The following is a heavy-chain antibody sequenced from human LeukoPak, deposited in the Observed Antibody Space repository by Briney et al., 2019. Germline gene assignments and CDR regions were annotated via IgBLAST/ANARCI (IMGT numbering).Heavy chain of an antibody. CDR1: GFTFSSYA. D-gene: IGHD6-19*01. V-gene: IGHV3-23*01. CDR3: AKVSNRVAVAAYFDY. J-gene: IGHJ4*02. CDR2: NSGSGGRT. Sequence: PGGSLRLSCAASGFTFSSYAMSWVRQAAGKGLEWVSGNSGSGGRTYYADSVKGRFTISRDNSKNTLYLQMNSLRAEDTAVYYCAKVSNRVAVAAYFDYWGQGALVTVSS.